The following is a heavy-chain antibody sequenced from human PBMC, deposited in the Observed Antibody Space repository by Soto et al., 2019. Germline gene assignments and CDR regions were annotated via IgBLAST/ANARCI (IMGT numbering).Heavy chain of an antibody. CDR1: GYTFTSYD. CDR3: AGGGNWYFDL. D-gene: IGHD6-13*01. Sequence: QVQLVQSGAEVKKPGASVKVSCKASGYTFTSYDINWVRQATGQGLEWMGWMNPNSGNTGYAQKFQGKVTMTRNTSISTAYRELRSLRSEGTAVYFCAGGGNWYFDLWGRGTLVTVSS. J-gene: IGHJ2*01. CDR2: MNPNSGNT. V-gene: IGHV1-8*01.